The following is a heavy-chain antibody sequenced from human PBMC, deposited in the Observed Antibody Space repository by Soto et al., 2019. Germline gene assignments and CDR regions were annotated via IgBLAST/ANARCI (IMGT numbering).Heavy chain of an antibody. CDR3: ARVRGSGSYAAYYFDS. CDR2: INHSGST. Sequence: PSETLSLTCAVYGGSFSGYYWSWIRQPPGKGLEWIGEINHSGSTNYNPSLKSRVTISVDTSKDQFSLKLRSVTAADTAVYYCARVRGSGSYAAYYFDSWGQGTLVTVSS. D-gene: IGHD3-10*01. V-gene: IGHV4-34*01. CDR1: GGSFSGYY. J-gene: IGHJ4*01.